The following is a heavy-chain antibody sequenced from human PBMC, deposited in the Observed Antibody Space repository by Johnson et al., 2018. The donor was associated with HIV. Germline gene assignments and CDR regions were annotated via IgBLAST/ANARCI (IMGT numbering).Heavy chain of an antibody. V-gene: IGHV3-15*01. D-gene: IGHD1-7*01. CDR2: IKSKTDGGTT. CDR3: RSHGTTEDAFDF. Sequence: VQVVESGGGLVKPGGSLRLSCAASGFTFSNAWMSWVRQAPGKGLEWVGRIKSKTDGGTTDYAAPVKGRFTISRDDSKSIAYLQMNSLKIEDTAMYYCRSHGTTEDAFDFWGQGTMVTVSS. CDR1: GFTFSNAW. J-gene: IGHJ3*01.